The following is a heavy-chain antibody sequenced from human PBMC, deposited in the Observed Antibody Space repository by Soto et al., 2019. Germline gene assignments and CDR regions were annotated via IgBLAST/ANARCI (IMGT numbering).Heavy chain of an antibody. CDR2: FDPEDGET. J-gene: IGHJ5*02. Sequence: ASVKVSCKVSGYTLTELSMHWVRQAPGKGLEWMGGFDPEDGETIYAQKFQGRVTMTEDTSTDTAYMELSSLRAEDTAVYYCARDVGRNDVLGWFDPWGQGTLVTVSS. CDR1: GYTLTELS. V-gene: IGHV1-24*01. D-gene: IGHD1-1*01. CDR3: ARDVGRNDVLGWFDP.